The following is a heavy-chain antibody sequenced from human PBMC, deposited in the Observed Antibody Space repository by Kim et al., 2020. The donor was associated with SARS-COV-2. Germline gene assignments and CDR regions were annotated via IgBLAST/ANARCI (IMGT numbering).Heavy chain of an antibody. J-gene: IGHJ4*02. CDR3: ARRFSASGSDDF. Sequence: GGSLRLSCAASGFTLSSYSMDWVRQAPGKGLEWVSYISGSSSTIFYADSVKGRFTISRDNAKNSLFLQMSSLRDEDTAVYYCARRFSASGSDDFWGQGT. CDR2: ISGSSSTI. CDR1: GFTLSSYS. D-gene: IGHD3-10*01. V-gene: IGHV3-48*02.